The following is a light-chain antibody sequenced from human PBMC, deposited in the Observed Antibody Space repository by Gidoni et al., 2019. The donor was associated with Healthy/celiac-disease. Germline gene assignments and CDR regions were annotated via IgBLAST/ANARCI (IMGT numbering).Light chain of an antibody. J-gene: IGLJ2*01. CDR2: RNN. V-gene: IGLV1-47*01. Sequence: QSVLTQPPSASGTPGQRVTIACSGSSSNIGSNSVYWYQQLPGTAPKHLIYRNNQRPSGVPDRFSGSKSGNSASLAISGLRSEDEADYHCAAWDDSLSGHVVFGGGTKLTVL. CDR1: SSNIGSNS. CDR3: AAWDDSLSGHVV.